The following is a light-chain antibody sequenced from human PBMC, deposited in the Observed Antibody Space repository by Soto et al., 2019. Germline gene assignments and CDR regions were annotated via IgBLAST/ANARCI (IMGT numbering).Light chain of an antibody. CDR3: QQYYSTPYS. V-gene: IGKV4-1*01. CDR1: QTLLYSSNKKNY. CDR2: WAS. Sequence: DIVMTQSPDSLSVSLGERATINCKSSQTLLYSSNKKNYLAWYLQKPRQPPKLLIYWASTRESGVPDRFSGSGSGTDFTLTISGLQAEDVAVYYCQQYYSTPYSFGQGTKLEIK. J-gene: IGKJ2*01.